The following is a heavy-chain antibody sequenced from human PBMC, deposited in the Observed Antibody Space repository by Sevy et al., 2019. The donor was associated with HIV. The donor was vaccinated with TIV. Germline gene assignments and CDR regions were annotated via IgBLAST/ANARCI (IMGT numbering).Heavy chain of an antibody. V-gene: IGHV3-48*03. Sequence: GGSLRLSCVASGFSFNFYDMNWVRQAPGKGLEWLSYISSSGGTIHYADSVKGRVTITRDNAKNSLYLQMNTLSLEDTALYYCVREGLGGFHTSLDFWGLGTLVTVSS. CDR1: GFSFNFYD. D-gene: IGHD2-15*01. J-gene: IGHJ4*02. CDR2: ISSSGGTI. CDR3: VREGLGGFHTSLDF.